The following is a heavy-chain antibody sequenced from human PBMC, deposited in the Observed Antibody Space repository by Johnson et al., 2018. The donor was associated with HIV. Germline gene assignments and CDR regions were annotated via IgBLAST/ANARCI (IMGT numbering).Heavy chain of an antibody. V-gene: IGHV3-20*04. Sequence: VQLVESGGGVVRPGGSLRLSCEASGFTFDDYGMSWVRQTPGKGLEWVAGINWNGGSTGYANSVKGRFTISRDNAKKSLYLQMNSLRAEDTALYYCASRYDSSGYYPDALDIWGQGTMVTVSS. CDR1: GFTFDDYG. D-gene: IGHD3-22*01. J-gene: IGHJ3*02. CDR3: ASRYDSSGYYPDALDI. CDR2: INWNGGST.